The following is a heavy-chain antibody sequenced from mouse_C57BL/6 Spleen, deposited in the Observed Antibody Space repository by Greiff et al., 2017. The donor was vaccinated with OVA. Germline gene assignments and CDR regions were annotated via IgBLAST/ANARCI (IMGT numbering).Heavy chain of an antibody. D-gene: IGHD2-13*01. CDR3: ARGDGEGFAY. CDR1: GFTFSSYA. J-gene: IGHJ3*01. Sequence: EVNVVESGGGLVKPGGSLKLSCAASGFTFSSYAMSWVRQTPEKRLEWVATISDGGSYTYYPDNVKGRFTISRDNAKNNLYLQMSHLKSEDTAMYYCARGDGEGFAYWGQGTLVTVSA. CDR2: ISDGGSYT. V-gene: IGHV5-4*03.